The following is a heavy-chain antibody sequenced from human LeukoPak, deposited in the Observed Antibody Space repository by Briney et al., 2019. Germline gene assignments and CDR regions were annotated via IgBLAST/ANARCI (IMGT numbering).Heavy chain of an antibody. CDR1: GGSISSYY. CDR2: IYTSGST. J-gene: IGHJ6*03. Sequence: SETLSLTCTVSGGSISSYYWSWIRQPSGKGLGCIGRIYTSGSTHYNPSLKSRVTMSVDTSKNQFPLKLSSVTAADTAVYYCARDTYYYDSSGYYPPGYYYYYMDVWGKGTTVTISS. CDR3: ARDTYYYDSSGYYPPGYYYYYMDV. V-gene: IGHV4-4*07. D-gene: IGHD3-22*01.